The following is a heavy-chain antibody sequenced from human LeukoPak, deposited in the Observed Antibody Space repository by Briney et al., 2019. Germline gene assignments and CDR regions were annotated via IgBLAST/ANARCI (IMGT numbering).Heavy chain of an antibody. CDR1: GGSFSGYY. V-gene: IGHV4-34*01. J-gene: IGHJ6*02. D-gene: IGHD3-10*01. CDR2: IKHSVST. Sequence: SETLSLTCAVYGGSFSGYYWSWIRQPPGKGLEWIGEIKHSVSTNYNPSLKSRVTIPVDTPRHQHSLKLSSVTPADTAVYYCARGSSGGSGRTHYYYYGMDVWGQGTTVTVSS. CDR3: ARGSSGGSGRTHYYYYGMDV.